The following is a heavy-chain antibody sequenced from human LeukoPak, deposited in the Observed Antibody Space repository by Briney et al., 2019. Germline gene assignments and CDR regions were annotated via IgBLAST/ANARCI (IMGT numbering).Heavy chain of an antibody. J-gene: IGHJ5*02. Sequence: GGSLRLSCAASGFTFSSYWMHWVRQAPGKGLVWVSRISTDGTYTEYADSVKGRFTISRDNAKNSLYLQMNSLRAEDTAVYYCARSSRDIVVVPAAHNWFDPWGQGTLVTVSS. CDR3: ARSSRDIVVVPAAHNWFDP. V-gene: IGHV3-74*03. CDR2: ISTDGTYT. CDR1: GFTFSSYW. D-gene: IGHD2-2*01.